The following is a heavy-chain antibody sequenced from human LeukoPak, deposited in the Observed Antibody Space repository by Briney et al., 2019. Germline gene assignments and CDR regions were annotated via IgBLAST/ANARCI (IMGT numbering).Heavy chain of an antibody. CDR1: GFTFRSYA. Sequence: GGTLRLSCAASGFTFRSYAMSWVRQAPGKGLEWVSAISGSGGSTYYADSVKGRFTISRDNSKNTLYLQMNSLRAEDTAVYYCAIDLTGDSIGYSGYWGQGTLVTVSS. CDR3: AIDLTGDSIGYSGY. J-gene: IGHJ4*02. CDR2: ISGSGGST. V-gene: IGHV3-23*01. D-gene: IGHD3-22*01.